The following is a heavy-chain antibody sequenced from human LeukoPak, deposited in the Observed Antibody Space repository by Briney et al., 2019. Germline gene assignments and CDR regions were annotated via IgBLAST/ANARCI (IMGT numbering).Heavy chain of an antibody. V-gene: IGHV1-8*01. Sequence: ASVKVSCKASGYTFTSYDINWVRQATGQGLEWMGWMNPNSGNTGYAQKFQGRVTMTRNTSISTAYMELSSLRSEDTAVYYCARRSRSWYSYYYYGMDVWGQGTTVTVSS. J-gene: IGHJ6*02. D-gene: IGHD6-13*01. CDR2: MNPNSGNT. CDR1: GYTFTSYD. CDR3: ARRSRSWYSYYYYGMDV.